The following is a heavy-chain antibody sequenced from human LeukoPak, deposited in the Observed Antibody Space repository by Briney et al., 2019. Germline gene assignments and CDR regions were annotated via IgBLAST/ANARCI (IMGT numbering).Heavy chain of an antibody. CDR3: ARRRWGYGSGSYDY. Sequence: PSETLSLTCAVYGGSFSGYYWSWIRQPPGKGLEWIGEINHSGSTTNYNPSLKNRVTISVDMYKNQFSLKLISLTAADAAVYYCARRRWGYGSGSYDYWGQGTLVTVSS. CDR1: GGSFSGYY. V-gene: IGHV4-34*01. CDR2: INHSGSTT. J-gene: IGHJ4*02. D-gene: IGHD3-10*01.